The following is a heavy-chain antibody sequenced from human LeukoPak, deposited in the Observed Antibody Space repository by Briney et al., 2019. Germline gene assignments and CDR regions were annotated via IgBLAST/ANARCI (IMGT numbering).Heavy chain of an antibody. CDR3: AKDPGPELGGSRYYFDY. V-gene: IGHV3-66*01. J-gene: IGHJ4*02. CDR2: IYSGGST. CDR1: GFTVSSDY. Sequence: AGGSLRLSCAASGFTVSSDYMSWVRQAPGKGLEWVSVIYSGGSTYYADSVKGRFTISRDNSKNTLYLQMNSLRAEDTAVYYCAKDPGPELGGSRYYFDYWGQGTLVTVSS. D-gene: IGHD1-26*01.